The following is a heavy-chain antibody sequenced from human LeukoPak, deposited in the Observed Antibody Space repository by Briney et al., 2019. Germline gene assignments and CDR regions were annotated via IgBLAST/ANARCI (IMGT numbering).Heavy chain of an antibody. CDR3: VCGRSYYYFDY. Sequence: GGSLRLSCAASGFSFSSYWMHWVRRAPGKGLVWVSRINSDGSSTSYADSVKGRFTISRDNAKNTLYLQMNSLRADDAAVYYCVCGRSYYYFDYWGQRTMVTVSS. J-gene: IGHJ4*02. CDR1: GFSFSSYW. D-gene: IGHD1-26*01. V-gene: IGHV3-74*01. CDR2: INSDGSST.